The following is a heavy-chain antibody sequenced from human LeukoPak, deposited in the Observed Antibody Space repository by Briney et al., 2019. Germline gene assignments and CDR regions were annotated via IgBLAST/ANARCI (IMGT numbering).Heavy chain of an antibody. J-gene: IGHJ4*02. D-gene: IGHD2-2*02. CDR1: GGSFSGYY. CDR3: ASDVTRYCSSTSCYTRGNY. CDR2: INHSGST. Sequence: SENLSLTCAVYGGSFSGYYWSWIRQPPGKGLEWIGEINHSGSTNYNPSLKSRVTISVDTSKNQFSLKLSSVTAADTAVYYCASDVTRYCSSTSCYTRGNYWGQGTLVTVSS. V-gene: IGHV4-34*01.